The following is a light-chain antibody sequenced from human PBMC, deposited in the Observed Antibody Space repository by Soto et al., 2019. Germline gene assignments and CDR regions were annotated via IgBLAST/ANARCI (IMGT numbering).Light chain of an antibody. CDR3: QHYCHNPYT. V-gene: IGKV4-1*01. CDR1: ESGLYNSNSKDD. J-gene: IGKJ2*01. CDR2: WAA. Sequence: IVMSQSPDSLSVSLGERVTINCKTSESGLYNSNSKDDLAWYQQKPGQPPKLLISWAATRESGFPGRFSGNGSETDFTLTISSLHAEDVGVSYCQHYCHNPYTFGQGTKLEIK.